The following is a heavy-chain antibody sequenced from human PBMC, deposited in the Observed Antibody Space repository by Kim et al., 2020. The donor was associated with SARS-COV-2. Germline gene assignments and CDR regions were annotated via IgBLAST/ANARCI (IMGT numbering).Heavy chain of an antibody. Sequence: GGSLRLSCEASGFTSSNYGMHWVRQAPGKGLEWLALIWSNGNNKYYSDSVKGRFTISRDNSKNTLYLQMDSLRVEDTAVYYCARDRGPNGSSSEYWGQGTLVTVSP. V-gene: IGHV3-33*01. D-gene: IGHD1-26*01. CDR2: IWSNGNNK. J-gene: IGHJ4*02. CDR1: GFTSSNYG. CDR3: ARDRGPNGSSSEY.